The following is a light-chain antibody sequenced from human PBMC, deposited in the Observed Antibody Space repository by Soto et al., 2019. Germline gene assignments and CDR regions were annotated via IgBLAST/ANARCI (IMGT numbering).Light chain of an antibody. Sequence: QSSLTQPPCVSGFSGRSITISCTGTSSDFSNYDRVSWSEPPPGTGPKLIIFEGNNKPSGIPDRFSRFVPGYAASLTVSRLQVEDGGKYYCCLYTTDSAYVVGTGTKV. CDR2: EGN. J-gene: IGLJ1*01. CDR1: SSDFSNYDR. V-gene: IGLV2-18*01. CDR3: CLYTTDSAYV.